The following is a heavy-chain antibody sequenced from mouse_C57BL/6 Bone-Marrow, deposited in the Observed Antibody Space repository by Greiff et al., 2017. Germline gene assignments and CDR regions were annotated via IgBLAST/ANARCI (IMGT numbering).Heavy chain of an antibody. D-gene: IGHD1-1*01. CDR3: ARYYYGSSLRFAY. CDR1: GYTFTSYW. V-gene: IGHV1-7*01. Sequence: QVQLQQSGAELAKPGASVKLSCKASGYTFTSYWMHWVNQRPGQGLEWIGYINPSSGYTKYNQKFKDKATLTADKSSSTAYMQLSSLTYEDSAVYYCARYYYGSSLRFAYWGQGTLVTVSA. CDR2: INPSSGYT. J-gene: IGHJ3*01.